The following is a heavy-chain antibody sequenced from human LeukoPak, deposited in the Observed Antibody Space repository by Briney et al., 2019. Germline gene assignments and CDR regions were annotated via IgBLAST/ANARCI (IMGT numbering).Heavy chain of an antibody. CDR1: GYTFTGYY. V-gene: IGHV1-2*02. CDR3: SRDQGGSSRNFDY. J-gene: IGHJ4*02. CDR2: INHNSGGK. D-gene: IGHD6-19*01. Sequence: ASVKVSCKASGYTFTGYYMHWVRQAPGQGLEWMGWINHNSGGKNYAQTLQGRVTMTRDTSISTAYMELSRLRSDDTAVYYCSRDQGGSSRNFDYWGQGTLVTVSS.